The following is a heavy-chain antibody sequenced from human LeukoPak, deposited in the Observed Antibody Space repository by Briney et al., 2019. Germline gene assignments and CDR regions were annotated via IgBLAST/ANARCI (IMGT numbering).Heavy chain of an antibody. CDR3: ARDRTITIVWGVITKMVY. Sequence: GASVKVSCKASVYTFTSYGISWVRQAPGQGLEWMGWINAYNGNTNYAQKLQGRVTMTTDTSTSTAYMELRSLRSDDTAVYYCARDRTITIVWGVITKMVYWGQGTLVTVSS. CDR2: INAYNGNT. V-gene: IGHV1-18*01. CDR1: VYTFTSYG. D-gene: IGHD3-10*01. J-gene: IGHJ4*02.